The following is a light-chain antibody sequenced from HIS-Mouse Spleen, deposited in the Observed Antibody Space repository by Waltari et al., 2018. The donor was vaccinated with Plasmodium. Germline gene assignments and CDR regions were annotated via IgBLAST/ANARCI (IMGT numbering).Light chain of an antibody. J-gene: IGKJ1*01. CDR1: QSLLHSNGYNY. Sequence: DIVMTQSPLSLPVTPGEPASISCRSSQSLLHSNGYNYLDWYLQKPGQSPQLLIYLGFNRASGVPDRFSGSGSGTDFTLKISRVEAEDVGVYYCMQALQTTWTFGQETKVEIK. CDR3: MQALQTTWT. V-gene: IGKV2-28*01. CDR2: LGF.